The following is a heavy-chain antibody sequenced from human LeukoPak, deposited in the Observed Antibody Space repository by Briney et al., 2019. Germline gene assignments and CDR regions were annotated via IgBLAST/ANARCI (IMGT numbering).Heavy chain of an antibody. D-gene: IGHD2-2*02. CDR2: IYYSGST. Sequence: SETLSLTCTVSGGSISSHYWSWIRQPPGKGLEWSGYIYYSGSTNYNPSLKSRVTISVDTSKNQFSLKLSSVTAADTAVYYCARSLDCSSTSCYTGVFDYWGQGTLVTVSS. CDR1: GGSISSHY. J-gene: IGHJ4*02. CDR3: ARSLDCSSTSCYTGVFDY. V-gene: IGHV4-59*11.